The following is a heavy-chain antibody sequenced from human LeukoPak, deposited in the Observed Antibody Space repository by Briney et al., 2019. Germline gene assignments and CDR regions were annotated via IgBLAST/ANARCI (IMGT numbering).Heavy chain of an antibody. CDR3: ARSEWELPASFDY. V-gene: IGHV1-2*02. J-gene: IGHJ4*02. CDR2: INPNSGGT. CDR1: GYTFTGYY. D-gene: IGHD1-26*01. Sequence: ASVKVSCKASGYTFTGYYMHWVRQAPGQGLEWMGWINPNSGGTNYAQKFQGRVTMTRDTSICTAYMELSRLRSDDTAVYYCARSEWELPASFDYWGQGTLVTVSS.